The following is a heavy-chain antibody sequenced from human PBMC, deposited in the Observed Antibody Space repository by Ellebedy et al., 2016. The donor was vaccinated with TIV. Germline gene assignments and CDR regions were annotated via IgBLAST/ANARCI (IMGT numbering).Heavy chain of an antibody. CDR1: GFTFSSYG. V-gene: IGHV3-33*01. D-gene: IGHD3-9*01. CDR2: IWYDGSNK. CDR3: ARARLDWNWFDP. Sequence: GGSLRLXXAASGFTFSSYGMHWVRQAPGKGLEWVAVIWYDGSNKYYADSVKGRFTISRDNSKNTLYLQMNSLRAEDTAVYYCARARLDWNWFDPWGHGTLVTVSS. J-gene: IGHJ5*02.